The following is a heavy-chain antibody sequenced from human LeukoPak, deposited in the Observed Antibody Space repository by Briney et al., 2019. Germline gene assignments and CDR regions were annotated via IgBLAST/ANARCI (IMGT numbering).Heavy chain of an antibody. J-gene: IGHJ4*02. Sequence: ASVKVSCKASGGTFSSFALSWVRQAPGQGLEWMGWISAYNGNTNYAQKLQGRVTMTTDTSTSTAYMELRSLRSDDTAVYYCARASTPSGGSYPGYWGQGTLVTVSS. CDR2: ISAYNGNT. CDR3: ARASTPSGGSYPGY. D-gene: IGHD1-26*01. V-gene: IGHV1-18*01. CDR1: GGTFSSFA.